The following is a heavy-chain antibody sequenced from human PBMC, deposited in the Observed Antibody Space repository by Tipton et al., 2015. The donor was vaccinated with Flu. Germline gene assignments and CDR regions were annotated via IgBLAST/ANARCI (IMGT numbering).Heavy chain of an antibody. CDR3: ARDHYERSGYSWFDP. J-gene: IGHJ5*02. Sequence: TLSLTCTVSGGSLSTRSEYWGWIRQAPGKGLEWIGSVSKSGNSYYNPSLKSRVIVSVGTSKEQFFLNLTSVTAADTAVYYCARDHYERSGYSWFDPWGQGTLVTVSS. V-gene: IGHV4-39*01. D-gene: IGHD3-22*01. CDR1: GGSLSTRSEY. CDR2: VSKSGNS.